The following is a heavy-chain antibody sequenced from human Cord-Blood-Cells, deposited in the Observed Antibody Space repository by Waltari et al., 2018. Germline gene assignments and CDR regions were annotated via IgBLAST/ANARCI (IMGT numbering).Heavy chain of an antibody. CDR2: INHSGST. J-gene: IGHJ4*02. Sequence: QVQLQQWGAGLLKPSETLSLTCAVYGGSLSGYYWSWIRQPPGKGLEWIGEINHSGSTNYNPSLKSRVTISVDTSKNQFSLKLSSVTAADTAVYYCARGPTIFGVVIMGFDYWGQGTLVTVSS. CDR3: ARGPTIFGVVIMGFDY. D-gene: IGHD3-3*01. CDR1: GGSLSGYY. V-gene: IGHV4-34*01.